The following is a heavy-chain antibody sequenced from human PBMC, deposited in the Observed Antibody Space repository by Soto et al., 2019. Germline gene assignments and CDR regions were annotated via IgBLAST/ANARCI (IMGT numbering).Heavy chain of an antibody. Sequence: PGESLKISCNGSGYSFTNYWIGWVRQTPGKGLEWMAIIYPGDSETRYSPSLEGQVTISADKSTSTAYLQWSSLKASDSATYYCARRENRYGYVGYWGHVTLVTVSS. D-gene: IGHD5-18*01. CDR2: IYPGDSET. J-gene: IGHJ4*01. V-gene: IGHV5-51*01. CDR1: GYSFTNYW. CDR3: ARRENRYGYVGY.